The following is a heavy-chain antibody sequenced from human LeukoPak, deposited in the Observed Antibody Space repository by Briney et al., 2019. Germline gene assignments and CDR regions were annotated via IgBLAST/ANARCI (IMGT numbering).Heavy chain of an antibody. CDR3: ARMEEAVLWFGELLVPRGFDP. J-gene: IGHJ5*02. CDR1: GFTFSSYS. V-gene: IGHV3-48*01. Sequence: GGSLRLSCAASGFTFSSYSMNWVRQAPGKGLEWVSYISSSSSTIYYADSVKGRFTISRDNAKNSLYLQMNSLRAEDTAVYYCARMEEAVLWFGELLVPRGFDPWGQGTLVTVSS. D-gene: IGHD3-10*01. CDR2: ISSSSSTI.